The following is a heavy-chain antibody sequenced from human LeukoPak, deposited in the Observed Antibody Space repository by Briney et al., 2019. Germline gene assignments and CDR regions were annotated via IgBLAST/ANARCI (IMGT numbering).Heavy chain of an antibody. D-gene: IGHD2-15*01. CDR3: ARDQNPNNIVVVVAATPAH. V-gene: IGHV1-2*02. Sequence: ASVKVSCKASGYTFTGYYMHWVRQAPGQGLEWMGWINPNSGGTNYAQKFQGRVTMTRDTSTSTAYMELSRLRSDDTAVYYCARDQNPNNIVVVVAATPAHWGQGTLVTVSS. J-gene: IGHJ4*02. CDR1: GYTFTGYY. CDR2: INPNSGGT.